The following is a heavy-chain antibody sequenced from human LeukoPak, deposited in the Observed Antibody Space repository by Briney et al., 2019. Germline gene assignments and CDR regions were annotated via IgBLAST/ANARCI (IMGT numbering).Heavy chain of an antibody. D-gene: IGHD2-8*01. CDR2: IRTDGTIT. CDR3: ARDVWGGFDP. CDR1: GFTFSSYW. V-gene: IGHV3-74*01. Sequence: GGSLRLSCAASGFTFSSYWMHWVRQAPGKGLVWVSRIRTDGTITTFADSVKGRFSISRDNAKNTLYLQVNSLRVEDTAVYYCARDVWGGFDPWGQGTLVTVSS. J-gene: IGHJ5*02.